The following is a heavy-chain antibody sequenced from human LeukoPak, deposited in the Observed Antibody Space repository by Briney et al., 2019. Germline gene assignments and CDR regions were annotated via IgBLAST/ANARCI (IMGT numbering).Heavy chain of an antibody. CDR1: GGSVSSGSYF. CDR2: IYYSGST. V-gene: IGHV4-61*01. J-gene: IGHJ4*02. Sequence: SETLSLTCSVSGGSVSSGSYFWSWIRQPPGKGLEWIGYIYYSGSTNYNPSLKSRVTISVDTFKNQFSLKLSSVTAADTAVYYCARDNGFRLDYWGQGTLVTVSS. CDR3: ARDNGFRLDY. D-gene: IGHD2-8*01.